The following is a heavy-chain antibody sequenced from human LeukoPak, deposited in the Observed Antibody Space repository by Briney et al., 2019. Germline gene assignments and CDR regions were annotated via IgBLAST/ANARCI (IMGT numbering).Heavy chain of an antibody. V-gene: IGHV1-8*01. CDR1: GYTFTSYD. J-gene: IGHJ4*02. Sequence: ASVKVSCKASGYTFTSYDINWVRQATGQGLEWMGWMNPNSGNTGYAQKFQGRVTMTRDMSTSTVYMELSSLRSEDTAVYYCARDLAVAGDYWGQGTLVTVSS. CDR3: ARDLAVAGDY. CDR2: MNPNSGNT. D-gene: IGHD6-19*01.